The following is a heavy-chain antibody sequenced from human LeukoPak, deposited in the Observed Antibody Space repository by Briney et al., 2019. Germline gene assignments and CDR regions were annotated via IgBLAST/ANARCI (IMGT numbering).Heavy chain of an antibody. CDR3: ARQAYDTGYDAFDM. D-gene: IGHD3-22*01. J-gene: IGHJ3*02. Sequence: PSETLSLTCTVSGGSISTYYWSWIRQPAGKGLEWIGRIYSSGSTNYNPSLQSRVTMSVDTSRNQFSLKLSSVTAADTAVYYCARQAYDTGYDAFDMRGQGTMVTVSS. V-gene: IGHV4-4*07. CDR2: IYSSGST. CDR1: GGSISTYY.